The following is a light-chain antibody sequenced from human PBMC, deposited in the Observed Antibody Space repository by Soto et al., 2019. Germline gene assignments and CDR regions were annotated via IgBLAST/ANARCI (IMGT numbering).Light chain of an antibody. CDR2: KIS. CDR1: QSLVHSDGNTY. V-gene: IGKV2-24*01. J-gene: IGKJ1*01. CDR3: MQATQFSWT. Sequence: DIVMTQTPLSSPVTLGQPASISCRSSQSLVHSDGNTYLSWLQQRPGQPPRLLIYKISNRLSGVPDRFSGSGAGTDFTLEISRVEAEDVGVYYCMQATQFSWTFGQGTKVEI.